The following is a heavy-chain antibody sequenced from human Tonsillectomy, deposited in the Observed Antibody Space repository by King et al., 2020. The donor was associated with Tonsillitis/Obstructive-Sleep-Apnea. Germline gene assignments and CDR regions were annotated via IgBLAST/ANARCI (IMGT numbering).Heavy chain of an antibody. CDR3: AKDGLTYYYDNSGYYLDY. J-gene: IGHJ4*02. Sequence: VQLVESGGGLVQPGGSLRLSCAASGFTFSSYAMSWVRQAPGKGLEWVSTISGSGGSTYYADSVKGRFTISRDNSKNKLYLTMNSLRAEDTAVYYCAKDGLTYYYDNSGYYLDYWGQGTLVTVSS. CDR1: GFTFSSYA. V-gene: IGHV3-23*04. CDR2: ISGSGGST. D-gene: IGHD3-22*01.